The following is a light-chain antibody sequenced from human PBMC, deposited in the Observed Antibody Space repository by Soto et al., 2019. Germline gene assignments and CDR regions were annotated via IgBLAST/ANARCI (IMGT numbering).Light chain of an antibody. CDR1: SSDVGGYNY. Sequence: QSALTQPASVSGSPGQSITISGTGTSSDVGGYNYVSWYQQHPGKAPKLMIYEVSNRPSGVSNRFSGSKSGNTASLTIAGLQAEDEADYYCSSYTSSSTFVVFGGGTKVTVL. CDR2: EVS. V-gene: IGLV2-14*01. CDR3: SSYTSSSTFVV. J-gene: IGLJ2*01.